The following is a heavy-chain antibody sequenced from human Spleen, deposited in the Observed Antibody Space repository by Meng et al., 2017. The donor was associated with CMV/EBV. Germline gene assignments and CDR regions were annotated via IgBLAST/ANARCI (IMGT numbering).Heavy chain of an antibody. J-gene: IGHJ1*01. Sequence: GGSLRLSCAASGFTFSTHWMTWFRQAPGKGLEWVANMNRDGSEIYYLDSVRGRFIISRDNARNSLYLQMNTLRAEDTAVYYCAKGDGFIAEHWGQGTLVTVSS. V-gene: IGHV3-7*01. CDR3: AKGDGFIAEH. CDR2: MNRDGSEI. D-gene: IGHD2-15*01. CDR1: GFTFSTHW.